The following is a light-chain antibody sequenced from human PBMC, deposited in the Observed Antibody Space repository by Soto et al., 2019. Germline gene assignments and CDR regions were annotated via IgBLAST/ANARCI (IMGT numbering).Light chain of an antibody. Sequence: EIVLTRSPATLSLSPGERATLSCRASQSISRYLAWYQQKPGQGPRLLIYGASSRATGTPDRFSGSGSGTDFTLTINRLEPEDFALYYCQQYGSSPPTFGQGTKVDIK. CDR1: QSISRY. CDR2: GAS. J-gene: IGKJ1*01. CDR3: QQYGSSPPT. V-gene: IGKV3-20*01.